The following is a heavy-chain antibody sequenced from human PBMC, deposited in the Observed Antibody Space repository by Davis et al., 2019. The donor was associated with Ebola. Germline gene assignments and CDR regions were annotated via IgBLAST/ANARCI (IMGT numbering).Heavy chain of an antibody. J-gene: IGHJ4*02. CDR1: GYTFTSYG. Sequence: ASVKVSCKASGYTFTSYGISWVRQAPGQGLEWMGWISAYNGNTNYAQNVQGRVTMTTDTSTSTGYMEVGSLRSDDTAVYYCARAQFPTTSDHWGQGTLVTVSS. D-gene: IGHD1-1*01. CDR2: ISAYNGNT. CDR3: ARAQFPTTSDH. V-gene: IGHV1-18*01.